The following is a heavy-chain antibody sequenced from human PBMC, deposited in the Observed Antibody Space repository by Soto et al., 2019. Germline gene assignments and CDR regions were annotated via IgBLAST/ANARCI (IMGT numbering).Heavy chain of an antibody. CDR2: ISAKKSNT. CDR3: AREILSPDFYFHGMDV. J-gene: IGHJ6*02. V-gene: IGHV1-18*04. D-gene: IGHD2-15*01. Sequence: GQLVQSGAEVKKPGASVKVSCKASGYTFTSYGISWVRQAPGQGLEWMGWISAKKSNTKYAQKFQGRVTMTTDTSTSTAYMELRSLRSVDTAVYYCAREILSPDFYFHGMDVWGQGTTVTVSS. CDR1: GYTFTSYG.